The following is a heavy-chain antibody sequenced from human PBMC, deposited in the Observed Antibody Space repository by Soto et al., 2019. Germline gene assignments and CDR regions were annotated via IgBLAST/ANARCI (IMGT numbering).Heavy chain of an antibody. Sequence: EVQLLESGGGLVQPGGSLTVSCAASGFTFGAHPMSWVRLAPGKGLEWVSTISGYGGSTYYPDSLKGRFIISRDNSKNTLYLQIHTLPAGDTAIYPCAKQRTTVTTSFDYWRQGTLVTVSS. CDR2: ISGYGGST. CDR1: GFTFGAHP. J-gene: IGHJ4*02. CDR3: AKQRTTVTTSFDY. V-gene: IGHV3-23*01. D-gene: IGHD4-17*01.